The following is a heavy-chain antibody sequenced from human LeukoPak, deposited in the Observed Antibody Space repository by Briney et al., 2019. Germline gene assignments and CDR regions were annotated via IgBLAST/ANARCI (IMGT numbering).Heavy chain of an antibody. V-gene: IGHV3-7*01. CDR1: GFTFSSYW. CDR3: ARDSSYYDSSGYYHPDYFDY. CDR2: IKQDGSEK. D-gene: IGHD3-22*01. Sequence: HPGGSLRLSCATSGFTFSSYWMSWVRQAPGKGLEWVANIKQDGSEKYYVDSVKGRFTISRDNAKNSLYLQMNSLRAEDTAVYYCARDSSYYDSSGYYHPDYFDYWGQGTLVTVSS. J-gene: IGHJ4*02.